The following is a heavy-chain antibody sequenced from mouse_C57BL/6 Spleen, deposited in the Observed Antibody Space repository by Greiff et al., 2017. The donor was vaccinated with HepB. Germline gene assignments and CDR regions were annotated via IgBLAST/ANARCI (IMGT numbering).Heavy chain of an antibody. V-gene: IGHV5-12*01. J-gene: IGHJ2*01. CDR2: ISNGGGST. Sequence: EVNVVESGGGLVQPGGSLKLSCAASGFTFSDYYMYWVRQTPEKRLEWVAYISNGGGSTYYPDTVKGRFTISRDNAKNTLYLQMSRLKSEDTAMYYCARGAYLDYWGQGTTLTVSS. CDR1: GFTFSDYY. CDR3: ARGAYLDY.